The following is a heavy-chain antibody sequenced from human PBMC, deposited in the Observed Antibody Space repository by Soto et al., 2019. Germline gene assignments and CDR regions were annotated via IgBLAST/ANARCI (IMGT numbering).Heavy chain of an antibody. Sequence: QVQLVESGGGVVQPGKSLRLSCAGSAFAFSSYGIHWVRQAPGKGLEWVAAIAYDGSAECYTDSVKGRVTISRDNSKNMVFLQMNSLRAEDTAVYYCAKDERREIQLTYLTYGLDVWGQGTTVTVSS. CDR2: IAYDGSAE. J-gene: IGHJ6*02. CDR3: AKDERREIQLTYLTYGLDV. V-gene: IGHV3-30*18. CDR1: AFAFSSYG.